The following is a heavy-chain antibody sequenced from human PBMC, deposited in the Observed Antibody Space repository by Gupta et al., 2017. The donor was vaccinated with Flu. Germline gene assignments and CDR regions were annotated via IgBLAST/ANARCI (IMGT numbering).Heavy chain of an antibody. CDR3: TTDPRTPRAFDP. CDR2: IKSKSDGGTT. J-gene: IGHJ5*02. V-gene: IGHV3-15*01. CDR1: SAW. Sequence: SAWMDWVRQAPGKGLEWFGRIKSKSDGGTTDYAASVRGRFSISWDDSKSTLYLQMNSLKIEDTAVYYCTTDPRTPRAFDPWGQGTLVTVSS.